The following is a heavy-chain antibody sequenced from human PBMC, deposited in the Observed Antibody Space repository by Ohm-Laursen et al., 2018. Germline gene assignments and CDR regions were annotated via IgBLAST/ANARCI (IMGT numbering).Heavy chain of an antibody. V-gene: IGHV4-39*02. D-gene: IGHD1-26*01. CDR1: GASISSNSYY. CDR3: ARRANSAFPYYLDY. Sequence: SDTLSLTCTVSGASISSNSYYWGWIRQPPGKGLEWIGSIYYTRSTYYNPSLKSRITLSIDPSKKHFSLRLNSMTAADTAVYYCARRANSAFPYYLDYWGQGTLVTVSS. J-gene: IGHJ4*02. CDR2: IYYTRST.